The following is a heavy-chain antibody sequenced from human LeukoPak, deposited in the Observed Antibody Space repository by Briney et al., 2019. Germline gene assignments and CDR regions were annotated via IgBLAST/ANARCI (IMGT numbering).Heavy chain of an antibody. J-gene: IGHJ4*02. Sequence: SETLSLTCTVSGDSINSGGYYWNWIRQHPGKGLEWIGYIYYSGSTYYTPSPQSRVTISVDTSKNQFSLKLSSVTAADTAVYYCARNMITFGGADYWGQGALVTVSS. D-gene: IGHD3-16*01. CDR3: ARNMITFGGADY. CDR2: IYYSGST. V-gene: IGHV4-31*03. CDR1: GDSINSGGYY.